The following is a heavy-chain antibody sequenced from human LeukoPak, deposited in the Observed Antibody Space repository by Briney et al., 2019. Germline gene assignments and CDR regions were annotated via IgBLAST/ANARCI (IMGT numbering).Heavy chain of an antibody. V-gene: IGHV1-46*01. D-gene: IGHD5-18*01. Sequence: ASVKVSCKASGYTFTYYYMLWVRQAPGHGLEWMGLINPNGGSTDYAQKFQGRVTMTRDTSTSTVYMELSSLRFEDTAVYYCARAAGDSYGYRYYFDYWGQGTLVTVSS. CDR1: GYTFTYYY. CDR3: ARAAGDSYGYRYYFDY. CDR2: INPNGGST. J-gene: IGHJ4*02.